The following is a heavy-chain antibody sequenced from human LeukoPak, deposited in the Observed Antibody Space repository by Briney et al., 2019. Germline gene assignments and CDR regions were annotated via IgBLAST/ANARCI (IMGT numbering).Heavy chain of an antibody. V-gene: IGHV3-23*01. CDR1: GFTFSSYG. CDR3: ASGSYDGWFDP. D-gene: IGHD1-26*01. CDR2: ISGSGGST. J-gene: IGHJ5*02. Sequence: GGSLRLSCAASGFTFSSYGMSWVRQAPGKGLEWVSAISGSGGSTYYADSVKGRFTISRDNSKNTLYLQMNSLRAEDTAVYYCASGSYDGWFDPWGQGTLVTVSS.